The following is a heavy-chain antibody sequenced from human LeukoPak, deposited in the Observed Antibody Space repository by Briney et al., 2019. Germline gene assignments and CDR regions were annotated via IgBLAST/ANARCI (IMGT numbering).Heavy chain of an antibody. CDR3: VKGTTVLTPRGRHLYGMDV. CDR1: GFTFSSYA. V-gene: IGHV3-23*01. D-gene: IGHD4-23*01. Sequence: GGSLRLPCAASGFTFSSYAMSCVRQAPGKGVEWVSVICACGGTTHYADSVKGRFTISRDNSKNTLYLYMNSLRVEDPAVYYCVKGTTVLTPRGRHLYGMDVWGQGTTVTVSS. CDR2: ICACGGTT. J-gene: IGHJ6*02.